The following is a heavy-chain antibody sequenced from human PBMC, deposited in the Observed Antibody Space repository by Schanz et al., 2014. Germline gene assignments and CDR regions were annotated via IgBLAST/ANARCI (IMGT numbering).Heavy chain of an antibody. CDR2: ISAYNGNM. J-gene: IGHJ4*02. CDR3: VRGGGSYAFDY. CDR1: GYSFNLFG. D-gene: IGHD1-26*01. Sequence: QVQLVQSGAEVQKPGASVMLSCKTSGYSFNLFGVSWVRQAPGQGLEWMGWISAYNGNMNYAPKFQGRVTMTTDTPTSTAYMELRNLRSDDTAVYYCVRGGGSYAFDYWGQGTLVTVSS. V-gene: IGHV1-18*04.